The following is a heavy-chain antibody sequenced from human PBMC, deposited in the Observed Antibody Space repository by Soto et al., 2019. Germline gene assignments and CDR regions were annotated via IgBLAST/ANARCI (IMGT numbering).Heavy chain of an antibody. V-gene: IGHV4-34*01. CDR3: ARVSDCSSTSCYTNHFDY. CDR2: INHSGST. Sequence: SLTCTVSGGSVNSYYWSWIRQPPGKGLEWIGEINHSGSTNYNPSLKSRVTISVDTSKNQFSLKLSSVTAADTAVYYCARVSDCSSTSCYTNHFDYWGQGTLVTVSS. J-gene: IGHJ4*02. CDR1: GGSVNSYY. D-gene: IGHD2-2*02.